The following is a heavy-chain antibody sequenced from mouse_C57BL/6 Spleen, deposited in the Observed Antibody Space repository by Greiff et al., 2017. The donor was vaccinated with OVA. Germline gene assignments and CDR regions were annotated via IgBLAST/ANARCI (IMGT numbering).Heavy chain of an antibody. J-gene: IGHJ2*01. V-gene: IGHV1-7*01. CDR3: ARSATTVVSPFDY. D-gene: IGHD1-1*01. Sequence: LVESGAELAKPGASVTLSCTASGYTFTSYWMHWVKQRPGQGLEWIGYINPSSGNTKYNQKIKDKATLNADKSSSTAYMQLSSLTYEDTAVYYCARSATTVVSPFDYWGQGTTLTVSS. CDR1: GYTFTSYW. CDR2: INPSSGNT.